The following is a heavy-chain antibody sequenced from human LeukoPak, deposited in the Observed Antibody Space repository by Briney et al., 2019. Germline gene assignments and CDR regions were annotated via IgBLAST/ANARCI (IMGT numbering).Heavy chain of an antibody. V-gene: IGHV3-9*01. CDR2: ISWNSGSI. Sequence: PGRSLRLSCAASGFSFDGYAMHWVRQAPGKGLEWVSSISWNSGSIGYADSVKGRFTIFRDNAKNSLYLQMDSLRPEDTALYYCAEDPYDSSGFASGYYYGMDVWGQGTTVTVSS. J-gene: IGHJ6*02. CDR3: AEDPYDSSGFASGYYYGMDV. D-gene: IGHD3-22*01. CDR1: GFSFDGYA.